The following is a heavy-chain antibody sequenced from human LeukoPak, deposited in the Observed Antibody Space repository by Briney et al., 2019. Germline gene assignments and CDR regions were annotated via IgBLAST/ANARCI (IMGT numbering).Heavy chain of an antibody. CDR3: TTIGDILTGFALPGY. CDR2: IKSKTDGGTT. CDR1: GFTFSNAW. J-gene: IGHJ4*02. Sequence: GGSLRLSCAASGFTFSNAWMSWVRQAPGKGLEWVGRIKSKTDGGTTDYAAPVKGRFTISRDDSKNTLYLQMNSLKTEDTAVYYCTTIGDILTGFALPGYWGQGTLVTVSS. D-gene: IGHD3-9*01. V-gene: IGHV3-15*01.